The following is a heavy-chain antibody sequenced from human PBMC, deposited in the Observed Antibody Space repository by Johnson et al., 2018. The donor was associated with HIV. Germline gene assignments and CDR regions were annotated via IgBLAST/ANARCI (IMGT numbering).Heavy chain of an antibody. Sequence: QVQLVESGGGVVQPGGSLRLSCAASGFTFSSYGMHWVRQAPCKGLEWVAFIRYDGSNKYYADSVKGRFTISRDNSKNTLYLQMNSLRAEDTAVYYCAKAHRGIAVALVAFDIWGQGTMVTVSS. D-gene: IGHD6-19*01. CDR3: AKAHRGIAVALVAFDI. CDR1: GFTFSSYG. V-gene: IGHV3-30*02. CDR2: IRYDGSNK. J-gene: IGHJ3*02.